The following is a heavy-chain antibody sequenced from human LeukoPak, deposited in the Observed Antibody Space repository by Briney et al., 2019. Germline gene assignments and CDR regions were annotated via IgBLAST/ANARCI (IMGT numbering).Heavy chain of an antibody. CDR2: INPSGGST. CDR3: ARDSYDYVWGSYRTIFDY. CDR1: GYTFTSYY. Sequence: ASVKVSCKASGYTFTSYYMHWVRQAPGQGLEWMGIINPSGGSTSYAQKFQGRVTMTRDMSTSTVYMELSSLRSEDTAVYYCARDSYDYVWGSYRTIFDYWGQGTLVTVSS. J-gene: IGHJ4*02. D-gene: IGHD3-16*02. V-gene: IGHV1-46*01.